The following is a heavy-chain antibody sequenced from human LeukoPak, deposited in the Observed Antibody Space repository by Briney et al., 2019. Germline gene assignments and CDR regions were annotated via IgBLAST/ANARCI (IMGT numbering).Heavy chain of an antibody. J-gene: IGHJ4*02. CDR2: IYYSGST. CDR1: GGSISGGGYY. CDR3: ARELGGLHY. Sequence: SSQTLSLTCTVSGGSISGGGYYWSWIRQHPGKGLEWIGYIYYSGSTYYNPSLKSRVTISVDTSKNQFSLNLSSVTAADTAVYYCARELGGLHYWGQGTLVTVSS. D-gene: IGHD3/OR15-3a*01. V-gene: IGHV4-31*03.